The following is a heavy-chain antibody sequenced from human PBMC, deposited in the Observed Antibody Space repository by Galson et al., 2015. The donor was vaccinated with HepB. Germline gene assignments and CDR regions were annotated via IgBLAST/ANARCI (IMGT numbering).Heavy chain of an antibody. V-gene: IGHV5-51*01. D-gene: IGHD3-22*01. Sequence: QSGAEVKKPGESLKISCKGSGYSFTSYWIGWVRQMPGKGLEWMGIIYPGDSDTRYSPSFQGQVTISADKSISTAYLQWSSLKASDTAMYYCATGYYDSSGYPDAFDIWGQGTMVTVSS. CDR3: ATGYYDSSGYPDAFDI. J-gene: IGHJ3*02. CDR2: IYPGDSDT. CDR1: GYSFTSYW.